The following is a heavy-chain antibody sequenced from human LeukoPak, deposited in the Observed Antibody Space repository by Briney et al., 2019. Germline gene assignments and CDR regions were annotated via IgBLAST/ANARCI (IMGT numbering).Heavy chain of an antibody. CDR1: GGSFSAYS. D-gene: IGHD6-13*01. J-gene: IGHJ4*02. V-gene: IGHV4-34*01. Sequence: PSETLSLTCAVYGGSFSAYSWSWIRQPPGKGLEWIGEINHSGSTNYNASLKSRLTISVDTSKNQFSLKLSSVTAADTAVYYCAKVGIGSRDGYFDYWGQGTLVTVSS. CDR2: INHSGST. CDR3: AKVGIGSRDGYFDY.